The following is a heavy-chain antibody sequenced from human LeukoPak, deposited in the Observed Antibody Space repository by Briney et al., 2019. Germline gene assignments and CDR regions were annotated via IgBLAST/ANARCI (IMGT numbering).Heavy chain of an antibody. CDR1: GYTFTGYY. V-gene: IGHV1-2*02. D-gene: IGHD3-22*01. J-gene: IGHJ4*02. CDR2: INPNSGGT. CDR3: ARLFGSSGYYLIDY. Sequence: ASVKVSCKASGYTFTGYYMHWGRQAPGQGLEWMGWINPNSGGTNYAQKFQGRVTMTRDTSISTAYMELSRLRSDDTAVYYCARLFGSSGYYLIDYWGQGTLVTVSS.